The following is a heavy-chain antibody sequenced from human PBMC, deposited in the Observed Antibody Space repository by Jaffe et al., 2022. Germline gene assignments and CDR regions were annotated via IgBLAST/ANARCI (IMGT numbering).Heavy chain of an antibody. Sequence: QVQLQESGPGLVKPSQTLSLTCTVSGGSISSGSYYWSWIRQPAGKGLEWIGRIYTSGSTNYNPSLKSRVTISVDTSKNQFSLKLSSVTAADTAVYYCARDLVKFYQSAFRRKYCSGGSCYDVWGKGTTVTVSS. CDR2: IYTSGST. CDR1: GGSISSGSYY. J-gene: IGHJ6*04. V-gene: IGHV4-61*02. CDR3: ARDLVKFYQSAFRRKYCSGGSCYDV. D-gene: IGHD2-15*01.